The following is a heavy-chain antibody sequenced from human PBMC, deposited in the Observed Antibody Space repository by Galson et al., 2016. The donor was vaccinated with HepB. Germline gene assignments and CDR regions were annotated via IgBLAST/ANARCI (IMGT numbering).Heavy chain of an antibody. CDR2: IRNKANSYTT. J-gene: IGHJ4*02. Sequence: SLRLSCAASGFTFSDYYMDWVRQAPGKGLEWVGLIRNKANSYTTEYAASVTGRFTISRDDPENSLYLQMNRLKVEDTAVYYCAKAVGGSSVSLPDYWGQGALVTVSS. V-gene: IGHV3-72*01. CDR1: GFTFSDYY. CDR3: AKAVGGSSVSLPDY. D-gene: IGHD1-26*01.